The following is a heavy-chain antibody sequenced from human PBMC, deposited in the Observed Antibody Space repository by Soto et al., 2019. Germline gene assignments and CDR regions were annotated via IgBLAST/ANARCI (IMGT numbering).Heavy chain of an antibody. CDR3: ARSRVFIQVAGMANYYYYYGMDV. J-gene: IGHJ6*02. D-gene: IGHD6-19*01. Sequence: QVQLQQSGPGLVKPSQTLSLTCAISGDSVSSDSAAWNWIRQSPSRGLVWLGRTYHRSKWYNEYAPYVQSRLTIIPDTFKNQFSLQLNSVTHEDTAVYYCARSRVFIQVAGMANYYYYYGMDVWGQGTTVTVSS. V-gene: IGHV6-1*01. CDR2: TYHRSKWYN. CDR1: GDSVSSDSAA.